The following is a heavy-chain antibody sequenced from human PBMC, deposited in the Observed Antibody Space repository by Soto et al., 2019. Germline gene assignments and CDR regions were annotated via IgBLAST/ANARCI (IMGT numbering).Heavy chain of an antibody. CDR1: GFTFSSYA. CDR3: AGIHYYDSRGRLGPYDGSGRLGTFDI. D-gene: IGHD3-22*01. CDR2: LTSSGGKT. J-gene: IGHJ3*02. Sequence: PGGSLRLSCAASGFTFSSYAMTWVRQAPEKGLEWVSSLTSSGGKTYYADSVKGRFTISRDNSKNTLYLQMNSLRVEDTAVYFCAGIHYYDSRGRLGPYDGSGRLGTFDIWGQGTVVTASS. V-gene: IGHV3-23*01.